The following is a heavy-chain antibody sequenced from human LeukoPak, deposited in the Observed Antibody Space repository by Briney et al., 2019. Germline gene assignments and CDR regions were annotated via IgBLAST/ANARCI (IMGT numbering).Heavy chain of an antibody. CDR1: GFTFSSYS. D-gene: IGHD2-15*01. Sequence: GGSLRLSCAASGFTFSSYSMNWVRQAPGKGLEWVSYISSSSSTIYYADSVKGRFTIFRDNAKNSLYLQMNSLRAEDTAVYYCARIRYCSGGSCRRDYWGQGTLVTVSS. J-gene: IGHJ4*02. V-gene: IGHV3-48*01. CDR3: ARIRYCSGGSCRRDY. CDR2: ISSSSSTI.